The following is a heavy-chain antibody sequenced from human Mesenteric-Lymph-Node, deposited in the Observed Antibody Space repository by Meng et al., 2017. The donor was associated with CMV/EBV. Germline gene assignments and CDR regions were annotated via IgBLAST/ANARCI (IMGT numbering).Heavy chain of an antibody. V-gene: IGHV3-7*01. CDR3: ARVQSRRGALDV. J-gene: IGHJ6*02. CDR2: IKQDGSEK. Sequence: GGSLRLSCAASGFTFSNYYMSWVRQAPGKGLEWVANIKQDGSEKYYMDSVKGRFAISRDNAKNSLYLQMNSLRVDDTAVYYCARVQSRRGALDVWGQGTTVTVSS. D-gene: IGHD5-24*01. CDR1: GFTFSNYY.